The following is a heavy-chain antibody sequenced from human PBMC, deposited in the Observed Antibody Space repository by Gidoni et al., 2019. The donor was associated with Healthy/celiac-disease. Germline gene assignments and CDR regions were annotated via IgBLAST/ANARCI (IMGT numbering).Heavy chain of an antibody. CDR3: ATGNDYVWGSYRYTFDY. Sequence: EVQLLESGGGLVQPGGSLRPSCAAPGFAFSSYAMSWVRQAPGKGLSWVSAISGSGGSTYYADSVKGRFTISRDNSKNTLYLQMNSLRAEDTAVYYCATGNDYVWGSYRYTFDYWGQGTLVTVSS. CDR1: GFAFSSYA. D-gene: IGHD3-16*02. V-gene: IGHV3-23*01. CDR2: ISGSGGST. J-gene: IGHJ4*02.